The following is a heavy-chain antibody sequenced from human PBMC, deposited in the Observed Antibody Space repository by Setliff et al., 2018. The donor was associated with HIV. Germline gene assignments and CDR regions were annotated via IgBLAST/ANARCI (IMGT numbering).Heavy chain of an antibody. Sequence: PGGSLRLSCAASGFTFSSYSMNWVRRAPGKGLEWVSSISSISTYIYYADSVKGRFTISRDNAKNSLYLQMNSLRVEDTAVHYCARVGIKGGSDFWSGYRRPYYMDVWGKGTTVTVSS. V-gene: IGHV3-21*01. J-gene: IGHJ6*03. CDR1: GFTFSSYS. D-gene: IGHD3-3*01. CDR3: ARVGIKGGSDFWSGYRRPYYMDV. CDR2: ISSISTYI.